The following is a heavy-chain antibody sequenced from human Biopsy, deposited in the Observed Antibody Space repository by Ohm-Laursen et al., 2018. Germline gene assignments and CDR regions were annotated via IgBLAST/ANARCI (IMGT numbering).Heavy chain of an antibody. V-gene: IGHV4-59*08. CDR1: SGSISSYY. J-gene: IGHJ4*02. D-gene: IGHD6-19*01. CDR2: ISYSGST. CDR3: ATTTMDTSGWYGNYFDS. Sequence: SDTLSLTCTVSSGSISSYYWSWIRQPPGKGLEWIGYISYSGSTNYNPSLKSRVTMSVDTSKNQFSLKVYSVTAADTAIYYCATTTMDTSGWYGNYFDSWGQGALVTVSS.